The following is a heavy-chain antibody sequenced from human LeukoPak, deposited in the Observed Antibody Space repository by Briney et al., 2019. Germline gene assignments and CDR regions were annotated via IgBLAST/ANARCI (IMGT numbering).Heavy chain of an antibody. J-gene: IGHJ5*02. Sequence: GGYLRLSCAASGFTFSSYSMNWVRQAPGKGLEWVSYISSSSSTIYYADSVKGRFTISRDNAKNSLYLQMNSLRADDTAVYYCARAHLRHSGLRFDPWGQGTLVTVSS. V-gene: IGHV3-48*01. D-gene: IGHD2-15*01. CDR2: ISSSSSTI. CDR1: GFTFSSYS. CDR3: ARAHLRHSGLRFDP.